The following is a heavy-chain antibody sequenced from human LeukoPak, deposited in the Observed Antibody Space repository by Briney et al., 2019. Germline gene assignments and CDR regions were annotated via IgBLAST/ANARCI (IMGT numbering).Heavy chain of an antibody. CDR3: ARLLEVYYYFDL. CDR2: ISYSGST. D-gene: IGHD3-22*01. V-gene: IGHV4-59*01. CDR1: GGSITDYY. Sequence: PSETLSLTCTVSGGSITDYYRSWIRQSPGKELEWIGYISYSGSTSYNPSLKSRVTMSDTSKNQFSLKLTSVTAADTAIYYCARLLEVYYYFDLWSRGTLVTVSS. J-gene: IGHJ2*01.